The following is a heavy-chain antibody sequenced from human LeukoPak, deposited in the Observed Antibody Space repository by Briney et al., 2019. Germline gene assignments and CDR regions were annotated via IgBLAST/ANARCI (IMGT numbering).Heavy chain of an antibody. Sequence: SCKASGYTFTGYYMHWVRQAPGKGLEWVAFIRYDGSNKYYADSVKGRFTISRDNSKNTLYLQMNSLRAEDTAVYYCAKDPYYYGSGSYPAEYFQHWGQGTLVTVSS. CDR3: AKDPYYYGSGSYPAEYFQH. CDR1: GYTFTGYY. J-gene: IGHJ1*01. CDR2: IRYDGSNK. V-gene: IGHV3-30*02. D-gene: IGHD3-10*01.